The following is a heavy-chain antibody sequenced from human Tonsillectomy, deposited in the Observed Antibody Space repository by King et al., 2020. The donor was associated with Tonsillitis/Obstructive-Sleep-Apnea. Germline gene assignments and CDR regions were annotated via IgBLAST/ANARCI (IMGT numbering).Heavy chain of an antibody. V-gene: IGHV3-30*04. J-gene: IGHJ3*02. CDR1: GFTFSSYT. D-gene: IGHD6-19*01. CDR3: ARQKGVAGQGAYDAFDI. CDR2: ISYDGSNK. Sequence: VQLVESGGGVVQPGRSLRLSCAASGFTFSSYTIHWVRQAPGKGLEWMAVISYDGSNKHYADSVKGRFTISRDNSKNTLYLQMNSLRAEDTAVYFCARQKGVAGQGAYDAFDIWGQGTRVTVPS.